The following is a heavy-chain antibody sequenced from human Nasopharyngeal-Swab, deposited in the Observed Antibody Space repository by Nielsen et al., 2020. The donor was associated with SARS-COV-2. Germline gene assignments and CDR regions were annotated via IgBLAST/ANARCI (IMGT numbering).Heavy chain of an antibody. CDR3: ARDRTGYSSSWYYYYYGMDV. Sequence: SETLSLTCTVSGVSISSGDNYWSWIRQPPGKGLEWIGYIYYSGSTNYNPSLKSRVTISVDTSKNQFSLKLSSVTAADTAVYYCARDRTGYSSSWYYYYYGMDVWGQGTTVTVS. D-gene: IGHD6-13*01. CDR1: GVSISSGDNY. V-gene: IGHV4-61*08. CDR2: IYYSGST. J-gene: IGHJ6*02.